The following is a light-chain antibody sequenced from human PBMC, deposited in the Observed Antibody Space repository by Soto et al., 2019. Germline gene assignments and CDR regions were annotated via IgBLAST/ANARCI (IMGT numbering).Light chain of an antibody. CDR2: AAS. CDR1: QDIAIY. CDR3: KQLRMYPST. J-gene: IGKJ4*01. V-gene: IGKV1-9*01. Sequence: IQLTQSPSSLSASVGDRVTITCRASQDIAIYLAWYQQKPGEAHKLLIYAASTLYGGVPSRFSGSGSGTDFALTITSLQAEDFATYYCKQLRMYPSTFGGGTKVDIK.